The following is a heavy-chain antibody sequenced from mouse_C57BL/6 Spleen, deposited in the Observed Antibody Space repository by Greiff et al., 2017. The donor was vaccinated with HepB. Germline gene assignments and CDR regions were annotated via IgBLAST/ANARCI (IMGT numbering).Heavy chain of an antibody. V-gene: IGHV1-82*01. Sequence: QVQLQQSGPELVKPGASVKISCKASGYAFSSSWMNWVKQRPGKGLEWIGRIYPGDGDTNYNGKFKGKATLTADKSSSTAYMQLSSLTSEDSAVYFCAKTGAYYYAMDYWGQGTSVTVSS. D-gene: IGHD4-1*01. J-gene: IGHJ4*01. CDR3: AKTGAYYYAMDY. CDR1: GYAFSSSW. CDR2: IYPGDGDT.